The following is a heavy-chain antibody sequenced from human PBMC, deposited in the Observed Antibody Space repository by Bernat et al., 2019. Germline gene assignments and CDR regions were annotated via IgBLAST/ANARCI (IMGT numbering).Heavy chain of an antibody. J-gene: IGHJ4*02. Sequence: QVQLVESRGGVVQPGRSLRLSCAASGFTFSSYGMHWVRQAPGKGLEWVAVISYDGSNKYYADSVKGRFTISRDNSKNPLYLQMNSLRAEDTAVYYCAKGLAYCSGGSCYPLDYWGQGTLVTVSS. V-gene: IGHV3-30*18. D-gene: IGHD2-15*01. CDR3: AKGLAYCSGGSCYPLDY. CDR1: GFTFSSYG. CDR2: ISYDGSNK.